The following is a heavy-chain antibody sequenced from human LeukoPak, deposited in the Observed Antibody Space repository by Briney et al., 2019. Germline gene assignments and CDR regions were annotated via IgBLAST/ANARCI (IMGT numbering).Heavy chain of an antibody. Sequence: GGSLRLSCVGSGFTFSDAWMSWVRQAPGKGLEWVGRIKSKSDGGTIDYAAPVKGRFTISRDDSRNTLYLQVNSLKTEDTAVYYCTTRRQDGWWGQGTLVTVS. V-gene: IGHV3-15*01. CDR3: TTRRQDGW. CDR2: IKSKSDGGTI. J-gene: IGHJ4*02. CDR1: GFTFSDAW. D-gene: IGHD2-15*01.